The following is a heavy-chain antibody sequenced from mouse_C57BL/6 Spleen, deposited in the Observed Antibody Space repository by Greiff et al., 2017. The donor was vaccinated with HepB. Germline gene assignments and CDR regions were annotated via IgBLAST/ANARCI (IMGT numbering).Heavy chain of an antibody. Sequence: VQLQQSGAELVKPGASVKLSCKASGYTFTSYWMQWVKQRPGQGLEWIGEIDPSDSYTNYNQKFKGKATLTVDTSSSTAYMQLSSLTSEDSAVYYCARDSYGSRNWYFDVWGTGTTVTVSS. D-gene: IGHD1-1*01. J-gene: IGHJ1*03. CDR2: IDPSDSYT. CDR3: ARDSYGSRNWYFDV. CDR1: GYTFTSYW. V-gene: IGHV1-50*01.